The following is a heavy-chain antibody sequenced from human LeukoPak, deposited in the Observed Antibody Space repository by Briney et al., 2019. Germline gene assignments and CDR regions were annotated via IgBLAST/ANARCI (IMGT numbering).Heavy chain of an antibody. CDR1: GGSISSGGYY. J-gene: IGHJ6*02. CDR2: IYYSGST. V-gene: IGHV4-31*03. CDR3: ARGHYYYYSMDV. Sequence: PSQTLSLTCTVSGGSISSGGYYWSWIRQHPGKGLEWIGYIYYSGSTYYNPSLKSRVTISVDTSKNQFSLKLSSMTAADTAVYYCARGHYYYYSMDVWGQGTTVTVSS.